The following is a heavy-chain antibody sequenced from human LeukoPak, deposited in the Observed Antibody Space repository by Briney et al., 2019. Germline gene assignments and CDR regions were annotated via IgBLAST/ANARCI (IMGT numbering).Heavy chain of an antibody. D-gene: IGHD6-19*01. V-gene: IGHV3-74*01. J-gene: IGHJ4*02. Sequence: TGGSLRLSCAASGVTFSGHAMHWVRQAPGKGLEWVSVISGDGTITNYADAVKGRFTISRDNAKNTLYLQMNSLRAEDTAVYYCAKTALAVAGIVPVESELDYWGQGTLVTVSS. CDR3: AKTALAVAGIVPVESELDY. CDR1: GVTFSGHA. CDR2: ISGDGTIT.